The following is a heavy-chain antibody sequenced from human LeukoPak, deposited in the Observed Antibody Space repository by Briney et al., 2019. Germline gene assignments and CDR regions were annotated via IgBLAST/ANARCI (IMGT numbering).Heavy chain of an antibody. D-gene: IGHD3-10*01. CDR2: INGDGGST. V-gene: IGHV3-64D*06. Sequence: GGSLRLSCSASGFTFSSYAMHWVRQAPGKGLEYVSAINGDGGSTYYADSVKGRFTISRDNSKNTLDLQMSCLRVEDTAVYYCVRDLQGSGSYSSVGWGQGTLVTVSS. CDR1: GFTFSSYA. CDR3: VRDLQGSGSYSSVG. J-gene: IGHJ4*02.